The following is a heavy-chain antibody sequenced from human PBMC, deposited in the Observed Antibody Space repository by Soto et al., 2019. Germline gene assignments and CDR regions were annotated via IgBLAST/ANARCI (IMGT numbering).Heavy chain of an antibody. J-gene: IGHJ1*01. CDR1: GFTFSSYW. CDR3: ARLPNKSPQN. V-gene: IGHV3-74*01. Sequence: EVHLVESGGGLVQPGGSLRLSCVASGFTFSSYWMHRVRQAPGKGLVWVSSISNDGSSIYADPVKGRFTISRDNAKNTLYLQMNSLRAEDTAVYYCARLPNKSPQNWGQGTLVIVSP. CDR2: ISNDGSS.